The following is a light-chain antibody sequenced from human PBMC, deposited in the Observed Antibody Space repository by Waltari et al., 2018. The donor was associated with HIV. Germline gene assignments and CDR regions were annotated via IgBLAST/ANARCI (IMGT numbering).Light chain of an antibody. Sequence: VLTQSPGTLSLSPGERATLSCRASQSISSLSWYQHKPAQAPRLLIHGASSRATGIPDRFSGSGSGPDFTLTISRLEPEDFAVYYCQHYGSSLTFGQGTRLEIK. J-gene: IGKJ5*01. CDR1: QSISS. V-gene: IGKV3-20*01. CDR2: GAS. CDR3: QHYGSSLT.